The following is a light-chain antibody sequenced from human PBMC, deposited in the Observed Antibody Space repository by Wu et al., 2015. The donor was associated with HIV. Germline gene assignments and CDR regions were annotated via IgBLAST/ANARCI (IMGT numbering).Light chain of an antibody. CDR3: QQYNNWPRT. CDR2: GAS. Sequence: EIVMTQSPATLSVSPGERVTLSCRASQSVSSNLAWYQQKPGQGPRLLIYGASTRATGIPARFSGSGSGTEFTLTISSLQSEDFALYYYQQYNNWPRTFGQGTKVEI. V-gene: IGKV3-15*01. J-gene: IGKJ1*01. CDR1: QSVSSN.